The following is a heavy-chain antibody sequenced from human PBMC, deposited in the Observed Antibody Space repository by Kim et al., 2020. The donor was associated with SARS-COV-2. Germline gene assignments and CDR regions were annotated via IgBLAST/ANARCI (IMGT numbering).Heavy chain of an antibody. J-gene: IGHJ4*02. V-gene: IGHV1-46*01. CDR3: ARAWVRDGFDY. CDR2: ST. D-gene: IGHD1-26*01. Sequence: STYSAEEFQCRVTMTRDTSTSTVYMQLSSLRSEDTAIYYCARAWVRDGFDYWGQGTLVSVSS.